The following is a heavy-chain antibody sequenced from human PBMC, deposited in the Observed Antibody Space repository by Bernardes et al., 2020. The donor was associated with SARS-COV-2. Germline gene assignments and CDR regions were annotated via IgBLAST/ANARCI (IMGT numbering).Heavy chain of an antibody. CDR1: GFTFSSYC. CDR3: ARGSGNYYFDY. CDR2: MNCDGTST. J-gene: IGHJ4*02. D-gene: IGHD1-26*01. V-gene: IGHV3-74*01. Sequence: GGSLRLSCAASGFTFSSYCMHWVRQVPGKGLVWVSRMNCDGTSTTYADSVKGRFTISRDNAKNTLYLQMNSLRAEDTAVYYCARGSGNYYFDYWGQGTLVTVSS.